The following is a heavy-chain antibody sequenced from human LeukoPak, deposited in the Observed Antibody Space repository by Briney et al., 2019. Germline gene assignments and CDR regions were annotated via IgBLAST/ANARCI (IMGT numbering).Heavy chain of an antibody. Sequence: GGSLRLSCAASGFTFSSYAMSWVRQAPGKGLEWVSAISGSGGSTYYADSVKGRFTISRDNAKNSLYLQMNSLRAEDTAVYYCARDGGSYLRGFDIWGQGTMVTVSS. CDR1: GFTFSSYA. V-gene: IGHV3-23*01. CDR2: ISGSGGST. J-gene: IGHJ3*02. D-gene: IGHD1-26*01. CDR3: ARDGGSYLRGFDI.